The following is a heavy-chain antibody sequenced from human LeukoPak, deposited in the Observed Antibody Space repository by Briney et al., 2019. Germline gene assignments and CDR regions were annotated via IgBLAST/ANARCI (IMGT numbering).Heavy chain of an antibody. CDR3: ARHGNADWFDP. J-gene: IGHJ5*02. V-gene: IGHV4-38-2*01. Sequence: TCAVSGYSISSGYYWGWIRPPPGKGMEWIGSIYHSGSTYYNPSLKSRVTISVDTSKNQFSLKLSSVTAADTAVYYCARHGNADWFDPWGQGTLVTVSS. CDR2: IYHSGST. D-gene: IGHD4-23*01. CDR1: GYSISSGYY.